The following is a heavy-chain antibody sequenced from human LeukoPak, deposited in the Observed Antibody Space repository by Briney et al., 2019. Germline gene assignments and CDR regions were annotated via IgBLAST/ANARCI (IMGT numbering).Heavy chain of an antibody. V-gene: IGHV4-59*01. CDR3: ARAGLQGNWFDP. CDR1: GGSISSYY. CDR2: IYYSGST. Sequence: PSETLSLTCTVSGGSISSYYWSWIRQPPGKGLEWIGYIYYSGSTNYNPSLKSRVTISVDTSKNQFSLKLSSVTAADTAGYYCARAGLQGNWFDPWGEGTLVTVSS. J-gene: IGHJ5*02.